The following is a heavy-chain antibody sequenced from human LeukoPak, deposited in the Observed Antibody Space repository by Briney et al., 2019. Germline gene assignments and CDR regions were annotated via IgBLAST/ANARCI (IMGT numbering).Heavy chain of an antibody. CDR1: GGSISSYY. J-gene: IGHJ4*02. CDR3: ARGGGGYSYGYKDY. Sequence: PSETLSLTCTVSGGSISSYYWSWIRQPPGKGLEWIGEINHSGSTNYNPSLKSRVTISVDTSKNQFSLKLSSVTAADTAVYYCARGGGGYSYGYKDYWGQGTLVTVSS. V-gene: IGHV4-34*01. D-gene: IGHD5-18*01. CDR2: INHSGST.